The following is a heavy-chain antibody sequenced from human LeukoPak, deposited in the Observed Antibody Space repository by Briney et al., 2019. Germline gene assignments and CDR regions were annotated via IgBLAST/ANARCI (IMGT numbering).Heavy chain of an antibody. D-gene: IGHD2-21*02. Sequence: SGGSLRRSCAASGFTFSSYSMNWVRQAPGKGLEWVSSISSSSSYIYYADSVKGRFTISRDNAKNSLYLQMNSLRAEDTAVYYCARELAYCGGDCYPNNYYFDYWGQGTLVTVSS. J-gene: IGHJ4*02. V-gene: IGHV3-21*01. CDR3: ARELAYCGGDCYPNNYYFDY. CDR2: ISSSSSYI. CDR1: GFTFSSYS.